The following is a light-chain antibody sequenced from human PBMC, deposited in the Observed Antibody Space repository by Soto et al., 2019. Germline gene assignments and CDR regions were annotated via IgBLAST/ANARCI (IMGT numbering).Light chain of an antibody. J-gene: IGLJ1*01. Sequence: CVLTQPASLSGSPGQSITSSCTGTSSDVGGYNYVSWYQQHPGKAPKLMIYDVSNRPSGVSNRFSGSKSGNTASLTISGLQAEDEADYYCSSYTSSSTLVFGTGTKVTVL. CDR1: SSDVGGYNY. V-gene: IGLV2-14*01. CDR2: DVS. CDR3: SSYTSSSTLV.